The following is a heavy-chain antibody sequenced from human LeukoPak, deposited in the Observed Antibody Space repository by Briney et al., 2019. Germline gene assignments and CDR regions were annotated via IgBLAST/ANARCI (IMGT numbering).Heavy chain of an antibody. V-gene: IGHV3-30*04. J-gene: IGHJ4*02. D-gene: IGHD6-13*01. CDR3: ARGPAAHIIPFDY. CDR2: ISYDGSNK. CDR1: GFTFSSYA. Sequence: GGSLRLSCAASGFTFSSYAMHWVRQAPGKGPEWVAVISYDGSNKYYADSVKGRFTISRDNSKNTLYLQMNSLRAEDTAVYYCARGPAAHIIPFDYWGQGTLVTVSS.